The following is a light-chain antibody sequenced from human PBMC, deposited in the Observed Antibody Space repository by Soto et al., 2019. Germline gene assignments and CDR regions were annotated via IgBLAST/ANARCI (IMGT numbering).Light chain of an antibody. V-gene: IGKV3D-20*01. CDR2: GIS. J-gene: IGKJ1*01. Sequence: TQSPATLTVSPGERATVTCGASQSVTSNYLAWYQQKPGLAPRLLIYGISSRATGVPDRFSGSGSGTDFTLTISRLEPEDFAVYYCQQYTDWHLTFSQGTKVDIK. CDR3: QQYTDWHLT. CDR1: QSVTSNY.